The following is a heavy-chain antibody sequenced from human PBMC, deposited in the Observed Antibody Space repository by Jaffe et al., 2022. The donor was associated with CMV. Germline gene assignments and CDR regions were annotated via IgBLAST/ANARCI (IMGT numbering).Heavy chain of an antibody. V-gene: IGHV1-69*09. Sequence: QVQLVQSGAEVKKPGSSVKVSCKASGGTFSSYAISWVRQAPGQGLEWMGRIIPILGIANYAQKFQGRVTITADKSTSTAYMELSSLRSEDTAVYYCARTHLDYGGNFLGMDYWGQGTLVTVSS. CDR3: ARTHLDYGGNFLGMDY. CDR2: IIPILGIA. D-gene: IGHD4-17*01. CDR1: GGTFSSYA. J-gene: IGHJ4*02.